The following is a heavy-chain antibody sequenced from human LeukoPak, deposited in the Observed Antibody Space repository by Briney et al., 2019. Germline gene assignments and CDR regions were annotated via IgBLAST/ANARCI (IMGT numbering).Heavy chain of an antibody. CDR3: ARAAVTGTPLSFDS. J-gene: IGHJ4*02. D-gene: IGHD2-21*02. CDR1: GGSISSSNW. V-gene: IGHV4-4*02. CDR2: IYHSGST. Sequence: PSETLSLTCAVSGGSISSSNWWSWVRQPPGKGLEWIGEIYHSGSTNYNPSLKSRVAMSPDTSKNQFSLRLSSVTAADTAVYYCARAAVTGTPLSFDSWGQGILVTVSS.